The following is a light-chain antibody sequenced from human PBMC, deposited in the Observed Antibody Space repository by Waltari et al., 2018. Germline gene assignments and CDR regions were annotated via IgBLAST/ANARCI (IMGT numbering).Light chain of an antibody. CDR1: QSISTG. Sequence: DIQMTQSPFYVSASVGDSVTITCRARQSISTGLAWDQQKPGRAPNLLGYGASTLQGEVPSRFSGSGSGTDFTLTISSLQPEDCATYYCQQAHSFPLTFGGGTKVEI. CDR3: QQAHSFPLT. CDR2: GAS. V-gene: IGKV1-12*01. J-gene: IGKJ4*01.